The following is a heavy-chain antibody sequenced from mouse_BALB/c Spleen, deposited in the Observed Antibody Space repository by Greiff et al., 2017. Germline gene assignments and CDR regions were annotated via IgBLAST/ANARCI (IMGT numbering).Heavy chain of an antibody. CDR1: GFTFSSYT. CDR2: ISNGGGST. CDR3: ARGGITTATFAY. V-gene: IGHV5-12-2*01. J-gene: IGHJ3*01. Sequence: EVKLVESGGGLVQPGGSLKLSCAASGFTFSSYTMSWVRQTPEKRLEWVAYISNGGGSTYYPDTVKGRFTISRDNAKNTLYLQMSSLKSEDTAMYYCARGGITTATFAYWGQGTLVTVSA. D-gene: IGHD1-2*01.